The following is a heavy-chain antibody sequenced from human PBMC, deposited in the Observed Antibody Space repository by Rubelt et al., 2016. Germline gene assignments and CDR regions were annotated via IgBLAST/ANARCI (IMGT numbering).Heavy chain of an antibody. D-gene: IGHD3-10*01. J-gene: IGHJ6*02. V-gene: IGHV4-34*01. CDR1: GASLSGFY. CDR3: ARVERAGLLWDV. Sequence: QVLLQQWGAGLLKPSETLSLTCAVYGASLSGFYWTWIRQSPGKGLEWIGEINLGGRAYYNPSLKSRDTLSLETSTNQFSLWMHPRTAADTAVYFVARVERAGLLWDVWGQGTAVTVSS. CDR2: INLGGRA.